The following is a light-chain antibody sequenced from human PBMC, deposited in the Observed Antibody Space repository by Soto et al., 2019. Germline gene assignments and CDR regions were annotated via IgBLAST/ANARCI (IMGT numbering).Light chain of an antibody. CDR3: SSYTSSSALVL. J-gene: IGLJ2*01. CDR2: EVS. V-gene: IGLV2-14*01. CDR1: SSAVGDYNY. Sequence: QSALTQPASVSGSPGQSITVSCTGTSSAVGDYNYVSWYQQHPGKAPKLIIYEVSDRPSGVSNRFSGSRSGNTASLTISGLQAEDEADYYCSSYTSSSALVLFGGGTKLTVL.